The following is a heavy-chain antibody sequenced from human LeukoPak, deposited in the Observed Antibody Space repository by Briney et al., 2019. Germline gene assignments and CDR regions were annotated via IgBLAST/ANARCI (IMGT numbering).Heavy chain of an antibody. CDR2: ISYDGSNK. Sequence: PGGSLRLSCAASGFTFSTYSMNWVRQAPGKGLEWVAVISYDGSNKYYADSVKGRFTISRDNSKNTLYLQMNSLRAEDTAVYYCPKGATQKWLRFGLRFGGYGDAFDIWGQGTMVTVSS. CDR3: PKGATQKWLRFGLRFGGYGDAFDI. V-gene: IGHV3-30*18. J-gene: IGHJ3*02. D-gene: IGHD5-12*01. CDR1: GFTFSTYS.